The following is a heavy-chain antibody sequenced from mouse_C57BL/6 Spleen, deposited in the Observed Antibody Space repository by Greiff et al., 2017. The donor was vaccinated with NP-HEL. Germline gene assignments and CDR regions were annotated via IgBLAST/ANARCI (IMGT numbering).Heavy chain of an antibody. Sequence: VQLKQSGPGLVKPSQSLSLTCSVTGYSITSGYYWNWIRQFPGNKLEWMGYISYDGSNNYNPSLKNRISITRDTSKNQFFLKLNSVTTEDTATYYCAFYYGNYVWFAYWGQGTLVTVSA. D-gene: IGHD2-1*01. CDR3: AFYYGNYVWFAY. CDR1: GYSITSGYY. CDR2: ISYDGSN. J-gene: IGHJ3*01. V-gene: IGHV3-6*01.